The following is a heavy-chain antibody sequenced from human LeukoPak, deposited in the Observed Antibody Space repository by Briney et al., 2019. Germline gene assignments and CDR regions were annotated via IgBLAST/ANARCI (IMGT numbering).Heavy chain of an antibody. D-gene: IGHD3-9*01. V-gene: IGHV3-23*01. CDR2: ISGSGGST. CDR3: AKAPLQVTLTPNWFDP. J-gene: IGHJ5*02. CDR1: GFTFSSYA. Sequence: HPGGSLRLSCAASGFTFSSYAMSWVRQAPGKGLEWVSAISGSGGSTYYADSVKGRFTISRDNSKNTLYLQMNSLRAEDTAVYYCAKAPLQVTLTPNWFDPWGQGTLVTVSS.